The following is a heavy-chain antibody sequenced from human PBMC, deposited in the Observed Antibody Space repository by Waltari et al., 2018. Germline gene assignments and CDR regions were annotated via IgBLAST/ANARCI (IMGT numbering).Heavy chain of an antibody. CDR2: ISSSSSYI. J-gene: IGHJ4*02. CDR3: ARGLCGGSCYYFDY. Sequence: EVQLVESGGGLVKPGGSLRLSCAASGFTFSSYSMNWVRQAPGKGLEWVSSISSSSSYIYYADSVKGRFTISRDNAKNSLYLQMNSLRAEDTAVYYCARGLCGGSCYYFDYWGQGTLVTVSS. CDR1: GFTFSSYS. D-gene: IGHD2-15*01. V-gene: IGHV3-21*01.